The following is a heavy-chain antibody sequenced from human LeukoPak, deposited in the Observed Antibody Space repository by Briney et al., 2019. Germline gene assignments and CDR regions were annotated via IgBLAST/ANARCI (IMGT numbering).Heavy chain of an antibody. CDR2: INHSGST. V-gene: IGHV4-34*01. CDR1: GGSFSGYY. CDR3: ARGGYSYGFKAFDI. D-gene: IGHD5-18*01. Sequence: SETLSLTCAVYGGSFSGYYWSWIRQPPGKGLEWIGEINHSGSTNYNPSLKSRVTISVDTSKSQFSLRLSSVTAADTAVYYCARGGYSYGFKAFDIWGQGTKVTVSS. J-gene: IGHJ3*02.